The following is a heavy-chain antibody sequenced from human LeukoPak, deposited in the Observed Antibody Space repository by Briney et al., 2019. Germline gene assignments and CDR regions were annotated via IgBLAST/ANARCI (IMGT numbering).Heavy chain of an antibody. J-gene: IGHJ6*02. CDR3: ARGYCSSTSCSVYYYYGMDV. CDR1: GDSVSSNSAA. Sequence: SQTLSLTCAISGDSVSSNSAAWNWIRQSPSRGLEWLGNTYYRSKWYNDYAVSVKSRITINPDTSKNQFSLQLNSVTPEDTAVYYCARGYCSSTSCSVYYYYGMDVWGQGTTVTVSS. D-gene: IGHD2-2*01. CDR2: TYYRSKWYN. V-gene: IGHV6-1*01.